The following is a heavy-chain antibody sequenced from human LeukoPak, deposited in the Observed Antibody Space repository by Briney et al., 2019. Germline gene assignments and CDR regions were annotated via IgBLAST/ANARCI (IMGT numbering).Heavy chain of an antibody. Sequence: PSETLSLTCAVYGGSFSGYYWSWIRQPPGKGLEWIGEINHSGSTNYNPSLKSRVTISVDTSKNQFSLKLSSVTAADTAVYYCARGREYYYGSGRTNWFDPWGQGTLVTVSS. D-gene: IGHD3-10*01. CDR3: ARGREYYYGSGRTNWFDP. V-gene: IGHV4-34*01. J-gene: IGHJ5*02. CDR1: GGSFSGYY. CDR2: INHSGST.